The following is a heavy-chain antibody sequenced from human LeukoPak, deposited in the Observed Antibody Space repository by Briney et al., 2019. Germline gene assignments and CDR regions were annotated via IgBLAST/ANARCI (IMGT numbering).Heavy chain of an antibody. Sequence: PGGSLRLSCEASGFTFSSYEMNWVRQAPGKGLEWVSYISSSGRTTYYADSVKGRFTISRDNSKNTLYLQMNSLRAEDTAVYYCAKEESQWLVTSSFDYWGQGTLVTVSS. D-gene: IGHD6-19*01. V-gene: IGHV3-48*03. CDR1: GFTFSSYE. CDR2: ISSSGRTT. CDR3: AKEESQWLVTSSFDY. J-gene: IGHJ4*02.